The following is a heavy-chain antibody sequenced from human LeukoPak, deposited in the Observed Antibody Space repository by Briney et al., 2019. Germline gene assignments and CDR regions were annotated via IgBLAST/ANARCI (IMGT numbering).Heavy chain of an antibody. CDR2: ISGSGDST. CDR3: AKGPTGTGRNFDY. D-gene: IGHD3/OR15-3a*01. J-gene: IGHJ4*02. Sequence: GGSLRLSCAASGFTFSTYAMSWVRQAPGKGLEWVPAISGSGDSTHYADSVKGRFTISRDNSKNTLYLQMNYLRVEDTAVFYCAKGPTGTGRNFDYWGQGTLVTVSS. V-gene: IGHV3-23*01. CDR1: GFTFSTYA.